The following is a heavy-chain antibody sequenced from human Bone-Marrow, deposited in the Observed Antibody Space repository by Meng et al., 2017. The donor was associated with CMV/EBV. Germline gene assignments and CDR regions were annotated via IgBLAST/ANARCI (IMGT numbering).Heavy chain of an antibody. V-gene: IGHV4-59*01. J-gene: IGHJ3*02. CDR2: INYSGST. CDR3: AREGAYYYDSSGYYSGDAFDI. Sequence: GSLSLTCTVSGGSISSYYWSWIRQPPGKGLEWIGYINYSGSTNYNPSLKSRVTISVDTSKNQFSLKLSSVTAADTAVYYCAREGAYYYDSSGYYSGDAFDIWGQGTMVTVSS. CDR1: GGSISSYY. D-gene: IGHD3-22*01.